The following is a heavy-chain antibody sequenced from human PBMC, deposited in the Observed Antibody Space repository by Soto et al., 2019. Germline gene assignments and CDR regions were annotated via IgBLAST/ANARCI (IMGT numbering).Heavy chain of an antibody. Sequence: GASVKVSCKASGYTFTGYYMHWVRQAPGQGLEWMGWINPNSGGTNYAQKFQGWVTMTRDTSISTAYMELSRLRSDDTAVYYCARGSGGSEINYYYCYYMDVWGKGTTVTVSS. J-gene: IGHJ6*03. D-gene: IGHD2-15*01. V-gene: IGHV1-2*04. CDR3: ARGSGGSEINYYYCYYMDV. CDR2: INPNSGGT. CDR1: GYTFTGYY.